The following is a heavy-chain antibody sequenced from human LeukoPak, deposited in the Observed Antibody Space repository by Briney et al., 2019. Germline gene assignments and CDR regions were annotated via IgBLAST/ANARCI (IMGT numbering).Heavy chain of an antibody. J-gene: IGHJ3*02. V-gene: IGHV4-38-2*02. Sequence: SETLSLTCTVSGYSISSGYYWGWIRQPPGKGLEWIGSIYHSGSTYYNPSLKSRVTISVDTSKNQFSLKLSSVTAADTAVYYCARDESYGDGGAFDIWGQGTMVTVSS. CDR3: ARDESYGDGGAFDI. CDR2: IYHSGST. D-gene: IGHD4-17*01. CDR1: GYSISSGYY.